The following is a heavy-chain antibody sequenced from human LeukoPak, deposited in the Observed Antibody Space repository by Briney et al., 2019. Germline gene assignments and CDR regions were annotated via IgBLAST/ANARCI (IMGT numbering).Heavy chain of an antibody. CDR3: TLIQGWGSGSYYRDF. Sequence: KPGGSLRLSCAASGFSISNDWMSWVRQAPGKGLEWVARVKSRSAGETTDYAAPVKGRFTISRDDSKNTLYLRMNSLKTEDTAVYYCTLIQGWGSGSYYRDFWGQGTLVTVSS. J-gene: IGHJ4*02. V-gene: IGHV3-15*01. CDR1: GFSISNDW. CDR2: VKSRSAGETT. D-gene: IGHD3-10*01.